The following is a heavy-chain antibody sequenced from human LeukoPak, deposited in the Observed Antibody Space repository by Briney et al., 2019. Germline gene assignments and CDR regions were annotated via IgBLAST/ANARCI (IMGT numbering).Heavy chain of an antibody. CDR3: ACRKRYYYDSSGYYYPGPFDY. D-gene: IGHD3-22*01. CDR2: INHSGST. J-gene: IGHJ4*02. CDR1: GGSFSGYY. V-gene: IGHV4-34*01. Sequence: SETLSLTCAVYGGSFSGYYWSWIRQPPGKGLEWIGEINHSGSTYYNPSLKSRVTISVDRSKNQFSLKLSSVTAADTAVYYCACRKRYYYDSSGYYYPGPFDYWGQGTLVTVSS.